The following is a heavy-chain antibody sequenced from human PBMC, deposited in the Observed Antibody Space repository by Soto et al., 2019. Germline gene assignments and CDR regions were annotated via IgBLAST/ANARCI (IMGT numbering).Heavy chain of an antibody. D-gene: IGHD1-1*01. Sequence: PGESLKISCQGSGYSFTTHWITWVRQTPGKGLERMGRIDPSNSYINYSPSFQGHVTISVDRSISTAYLQWSRLEASDNARYYCARRLSGPKEEYNAYYFYGLDVWGQGTKVTVSS. CDR3: ARRLSGPKEEYNAYYFYGLDV. J-gene: IGHJ6*02. V-gene: IGHV5-10-1*01. CDR1: GYSFTTHW. CDR2: IDPSNSYI.